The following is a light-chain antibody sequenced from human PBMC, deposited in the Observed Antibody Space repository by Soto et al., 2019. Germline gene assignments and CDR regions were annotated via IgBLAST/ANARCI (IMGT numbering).Light chain of an antibody. CDR3: QQYNNYPT. Sequence: DIQMTQSPSTLSASVGSRFNITCRASQNIIGCLAWYKQRPGKAPKLLIYDASNLQTGVPSRLNGSGSGTEFTLTISNLQPDDFATYYCQQYNNYPTFGHGTKVDIK. V-gene: IGKV1-5*01. CDR2: DAS. J-gene: IGKJ1*01. CDR1: QNIIGC.